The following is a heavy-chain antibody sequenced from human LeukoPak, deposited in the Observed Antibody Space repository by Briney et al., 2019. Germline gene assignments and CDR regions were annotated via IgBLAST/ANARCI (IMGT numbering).Heavy chain of an antibody. V-gene: IGHV4-4*09. CDR1: GGSISSNY. Sequence: SETLSLTCTVFGGSISSNYWSWIRQPPGKGLEWIGYINTSGSTNYNPSLKSRVSVSIDTSRNQFSLKLTSVTAAHTAVYYCARRGNWGFFDYWGQGILVSVSS. CDR2: INTSGST. J-gene: IGHJ4*02. CDR3: ARRGNWGFFDY. D-gene: IGHD7-27*01.